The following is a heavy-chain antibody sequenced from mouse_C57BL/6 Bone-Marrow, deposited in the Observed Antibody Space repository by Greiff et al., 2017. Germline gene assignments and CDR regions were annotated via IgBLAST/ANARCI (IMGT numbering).Heavy chain of an antibody. J-gene: IGHJ2*01. CDR2: IDPSDSYT. V-gene: IGHV1-59*01. CDR3: RVTYYFDY. D-gene: IGHD2-3*01. Sequence: VQLQQPGAELVRPGTSVKLSCKASGYTFTSYWMHWVKQRPGQGLEWIGVIDPSDSYTNYNQKFKGKATLTVDTSSSTAYMQLSSLTSEDSAVYYCRVTYYFDYWGQGTTLTVSS. CDR1: GYTFTSYW.